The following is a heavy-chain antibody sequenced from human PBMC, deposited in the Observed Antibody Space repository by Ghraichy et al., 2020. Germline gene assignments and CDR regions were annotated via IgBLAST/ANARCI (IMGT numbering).Heavy chain of an antibody. D-gene: IGHD3-10*01. CDR2: ISSSGSTI. V-gene: IGHV3-11*01. CDR3: ARVGGEYYGSGSYYKLHYYYYYGMDV. Sequence: GGSLRLSCAASGFTFSDYYMSWIRQAPGKGLEWVSYISSSGSTIYYADSVKGRFTISRDNAKNSLYLQMNSLRAEDTAVYYCARVGGEYYGSGSYYKLHYYYYYGMDVWGQGTTVTVSS. CDR1: GFTFSDYY. J-gene: IGHJ6*02.